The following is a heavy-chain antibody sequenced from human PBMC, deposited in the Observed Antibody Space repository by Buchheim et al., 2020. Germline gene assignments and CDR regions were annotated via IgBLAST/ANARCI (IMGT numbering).Heavy chain of an antibody. D-gene: IGHD5-18*01. CDR1: GGSISSYY. Sequence: QVQLQESGPGLVKPSETLSLTCTVSGGSISSYYWSWIRQPPGKGLEWIGYIYYSGSTNYNPSLKSRVTISVDTSKNQFSLKLSSVTAADTAVYYCARDALSDTAMVNWFDPWGQGTL. CDR3: ARDALSDTAMVNWFDP. V-gene: IGHV4-59*01. CDR2: IYYSGST. J-gene: IGHJ5*02.